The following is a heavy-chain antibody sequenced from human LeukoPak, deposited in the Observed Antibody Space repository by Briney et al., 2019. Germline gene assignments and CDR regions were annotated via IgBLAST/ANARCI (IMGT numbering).Heavy chain of an antibody. V-gene: IGHV3-11*01. CDR1: GFTFSDYY. CDR3: ARKLRSYYYMDV. J-gene: IGHJ6*03. CDR2: ISSSGSTI. D-gene: IGHD2/OR15-2a*01. Sequence: PGGSLRLSCAASGFTFSDYYMSWIRQAPGKGLEWVSYISSSGSTIYYADSVKGRFTISRDNAKNSLYLQMNSLRAADTAVYYCARKLRSYYYMDVWGKGTTVTVSS.